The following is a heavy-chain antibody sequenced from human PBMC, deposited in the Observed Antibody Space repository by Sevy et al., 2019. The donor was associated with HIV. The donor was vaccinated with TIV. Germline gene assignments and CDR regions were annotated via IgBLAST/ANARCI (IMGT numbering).Heavy chain of an antibody. CDR2: IKLDGSEK. J-gene: IGHJ6*02. Sequence: GGSLRLSCVASGFTFRSYWMSWVRQAPGKGLEWVANIKLDGSEKYYVDSVKGRFTISRDNAENSLYLQMNSLRAEDTAVYDCSRDWSSTSFLWGMDVWGQGTTVTVSS. CDR1: GFTFRSYW. CDR3: SRDWSSTSFLWGMDV. V-gene: IGHV3-7*03. D-gene: IGHD2-2*01.